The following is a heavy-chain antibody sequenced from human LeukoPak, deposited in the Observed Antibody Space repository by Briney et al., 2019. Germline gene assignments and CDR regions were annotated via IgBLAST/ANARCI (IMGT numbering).Heavy chain of an antibody. CDR2: IRQDGGEI. V-gene: IGHV3-7*01. CDR3: ARMERGIAVDY. J-gene: IGHJ4*02. D-gene: IGHD6-13*01. CDR1: GFMFNAYW. Sequence: AGGSLRLSCTGSGFMFNAYWMTWVRKAPGMGLEWVGNIRQDGGEIFYVDSVRGRFAISRDNAKNSLYLQMNSLRAEDTAVYYCARMERGIAVDYWGQGTLVTVSS.